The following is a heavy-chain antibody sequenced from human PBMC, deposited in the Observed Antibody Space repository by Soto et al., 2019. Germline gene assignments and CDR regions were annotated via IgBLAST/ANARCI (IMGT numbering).Heavy chain of an antibody. V-gene: IGHV3-13*01. D-gene: IGHD4-17*01. CDR3: VRGDDGVFDY. CDR1: GFAFSRHD. J-gene: IGHJ4*02. CDR2: IGIAGAT. Sequence: EVHLVASGGGLIQPGGSLRLSCAASGFAFSRHDMHWVRQPTGRGLEWVSSIGIAGATHYSGSVKGRFTLSRENAKNSLYLLMNSLRAGDTAVYYCVRGDDGVFDYWGQGILVTVSS.